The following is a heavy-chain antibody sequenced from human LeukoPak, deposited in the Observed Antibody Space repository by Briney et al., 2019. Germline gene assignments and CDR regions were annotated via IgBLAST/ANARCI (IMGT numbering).Heavy chain of an antibody. CDR1: GYTFTSYA. CDR3: ARAAKVPAADFDY. V-gene: IGHV1-3*01. D-gene: IGHD2-2*01. CDR2: INAGNGNT. Sequence: ASVKVSCKASGYTFTSYAMHWVRQAPGQRLEWMGWINAGNGNTKYSQKFQGRVTITRDTSASTAYMELSSLRSEGTAVYYCARAAKVPAADFDYWGQGTLVTVSS. J-gene: IGHJ4*02.